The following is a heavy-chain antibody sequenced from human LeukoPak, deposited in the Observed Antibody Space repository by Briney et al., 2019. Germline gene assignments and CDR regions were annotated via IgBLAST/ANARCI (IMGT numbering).Heavy chain of an antibody. D-gene: IGHD6-13*01. CDR1: GFTFSSYS. CDR3: ARTRIAAAGSEPDY. V-gene: IGHV3-21*01. J-gene: IGHJ4*02. Sequence: GGSLRHSCAASGFTFSSYSMNWVRQAPGKGLEWVSSISSSSSYIYYADSVKGRFTISRDNAKNSLYLQMNSLRAEDTAVYYCARTRIAAAGSEPDYWGQGTLVTVSS. CDR2: ISSSSSYI.